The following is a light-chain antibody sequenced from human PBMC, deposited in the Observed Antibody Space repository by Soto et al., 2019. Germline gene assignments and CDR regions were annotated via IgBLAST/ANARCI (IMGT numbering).Light chain of an antibody. CDR2: RDD. Sequence: QAVLTQPPSAPGTPGQRVTISCSGSPSNIGNNYIYWYQQLPGTAPKLLIYRDDQRPSGFPDRFSGSKSGTSASLAISGLRSEDDADYYCDAWVAGLGRRVFGGGTKLTVL. CDR3: DAWVAGLGRRV. J-gene: IGLJ3*02. V-gene: IGLV1-47*01. CDR1: PSNIGNNY.